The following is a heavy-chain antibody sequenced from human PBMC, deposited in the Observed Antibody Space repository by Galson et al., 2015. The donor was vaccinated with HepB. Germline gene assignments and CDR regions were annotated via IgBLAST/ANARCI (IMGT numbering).Heavy chain of an antibody. J-gene: IGHJ4*02. V-gene: IGHV3-30*03. CDR1: GFTFSNYG. CDR2: ISYDGSNK. Sequence: SLRLSCAASGFTFSNYGMHWVRQAPGKGLEWEAVISYDGSNKYYADSVKGRFAISRDNSKNTLYLQMDSLKTEDTAVYYCSRTLPGIDLDYWGQGTLVTVSS. CDR3: SRTLPGIDLDY. D-gene: IGHD3-3*02.